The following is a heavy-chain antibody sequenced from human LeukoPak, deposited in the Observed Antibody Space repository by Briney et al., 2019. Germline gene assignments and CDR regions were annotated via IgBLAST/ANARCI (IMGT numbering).Heavy chain of an antibody. CDR2: INPSGGST. Sequence: ASVKVSCKASGYTFTSYFIHWVRQAPGQGLEWMGIINPSGGSTSYAQKFQGRVTMTRDTSTSTVYMELSSLRSEDTAVYYCARVDTAMRYYFDYWGQGTLVTVSS. CDR3: ARVDTAMRYYFDY. CDR1: GYTFTSYF. V-gene: IGHV1-46*01. J-gene: IGHJ4*02. D-gene: IGHD5-18*01.